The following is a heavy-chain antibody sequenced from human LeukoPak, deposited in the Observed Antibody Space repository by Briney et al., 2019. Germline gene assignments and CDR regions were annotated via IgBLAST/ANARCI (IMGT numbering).Heavy chain of an antibody. Sequence: PGGSLRLSCAASGFTFSSFWMSWVRQAPGKGLEWVANIKEDGSAKYYVDSVKGRLTISRDNAEKSLYLQMNSLRAEDTAVYYCARYSRNDHSFHYWGQGTLVTVSS. D-gene: IGHD1-1*01. V-gene: IGHV3-7*05. CDR3: ARYSRNDHSFHY. CDR1: GFTFSSFW. CDR2: IKEDGSAK. J-gene: IGHJ4*02.